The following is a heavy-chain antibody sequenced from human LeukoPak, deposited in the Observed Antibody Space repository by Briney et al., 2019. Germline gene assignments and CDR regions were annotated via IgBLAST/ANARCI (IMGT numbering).Heavy chain of an antibody. CDR2: ISSSGSTI. V-gene: IGHV3-48*03. J-gene: IGHJ4*02. CDR3: ARSFSFSRGYFDY. CDR1: GFTFSSYE. Sequence: PGGSLRLSCAASGFTFSSYEMNWVRQAPGKGLEWVSCISSSGSTIYYADSVKGRFTISRDNAKNSLYLQMNSLRAEDTAVYYCARSFSFSRGYFDYWGQGTLVTVSS. D-gene: IGHD1-26*01.